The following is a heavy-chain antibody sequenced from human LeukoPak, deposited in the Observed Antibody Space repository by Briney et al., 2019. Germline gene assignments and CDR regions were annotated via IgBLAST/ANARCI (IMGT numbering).Heavy chain of an antibody. CDR3: AKGVWRDYYYYYMDV. CDR2: ISGSGGST. Sequence: PGGSLRLSCAASGFTFSSYWMHWVRQAPGKGLVWVSAISGSGGSTYYADSVKGRFTISRDNSKNTLYLQMNSLRAEDTAVYYCAKGVWRDYYYYYMDVWGKGTTVTVSS. CDR1: GFTFSSYW. D-gene: IGHD3-3*01. V-gene: IGHV3-23*01. J-gene: IGHJ6*03.